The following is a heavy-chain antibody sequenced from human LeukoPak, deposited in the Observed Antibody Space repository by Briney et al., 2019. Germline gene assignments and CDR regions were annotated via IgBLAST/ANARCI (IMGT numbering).Heavy chain of an antibody. J-gene: IGHJ6*02. CDR3: ARDSVGPNYYDSSGFEYYYYGMDV. Sequence: GGSLRLSCAASGFTFSSYGMHWVRQAPGKGLEWVAVIWYDGSNKYYADSVKGRFTISRDNSKNTLYLQMNSLRAEDTAVYYCARDSVGPNYYDSSGFEYYYYGMDVWGQGTTVTVSS. CDR2: IWYDGSNK. D-gene: IGHD3-22*01. V-gene: IGHV3-33*01. CDR1: GFTFSSYG.